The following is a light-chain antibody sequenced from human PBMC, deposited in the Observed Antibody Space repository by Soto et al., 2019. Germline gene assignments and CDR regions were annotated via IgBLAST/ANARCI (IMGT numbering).Light chain of an antibody. V-gene: IGLV2-14*01. CDR3: SSYTSSNTVV. CDR2: DVN. Sequence: QSVLTQPASVSGSPGQSITISCTGTSSDVGGYNSVSWYQQHPGKAPKLMIYDVNNRPSGVSNRFSGSKSGNTASLTISGLQAEDEADYYCSSYTSSNTVVFGGGTKVTVL. CDR1: SSDVGGYNS. J-gene: IGLJ2*01.